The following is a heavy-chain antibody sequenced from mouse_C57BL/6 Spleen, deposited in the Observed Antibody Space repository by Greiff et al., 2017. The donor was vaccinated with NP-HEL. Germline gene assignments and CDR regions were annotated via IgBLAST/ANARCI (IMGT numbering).Heavy chain of an antibody. Sequence: VQLKESGPGLVAPSQSLSITCTVSGFSLTSYGVDWVRQSPGKGLEWLGVIWGVGSTNYNSALNSRLSISKDNSKSQVFLKMNSLQTDDTAMYYCASRIYYDYGFSLFAYWGQGTLVTVSA. CDR3: ASRIYYDYGFSLFAY. V-gene: IGHV2-6*01. CDR1: GFSLTSYG. CDR2: IWGVGST. J-gene: IGHJ3*01. D-gene: IGHD2-4*01.